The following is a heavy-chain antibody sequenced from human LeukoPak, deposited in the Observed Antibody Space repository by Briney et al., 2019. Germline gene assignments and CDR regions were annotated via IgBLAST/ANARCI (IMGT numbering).Heavy chain of an antibody. V-gene: IGHV1-18*01. CDR3: ARFGLGKHIEVAGIPFDI. D-gene: IGHD6-19*01. Sequence: ASVKVSCKASGSTFSSYGISWVRQAPGQGLEWMGWISAYNGNTNYAQKLQGRVTMTTDTSTSTAYMELRSLRSDDTAVYYCARFGLGKHIEVAGIPFDIWGQGTMVTVSS. CDR1: GSTFSSYG. CDR2: ISAYNGNT. J-gene: IGHJ3*02.